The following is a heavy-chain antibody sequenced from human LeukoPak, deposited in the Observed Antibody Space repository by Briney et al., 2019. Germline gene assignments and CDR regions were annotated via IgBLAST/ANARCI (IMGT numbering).Heavy chain of an antibody. J-gene: IGHJ6*02. CDR2: ISGSGGST. D-gene: IGHD3-22*01. CDR1: GFTFSSYA. V-gene: IGHV3-23*01. CDR3: AKREVVVINLGYYYGMDV. Sequence: GGSLRLSCAASGFTFSSYAMSWVRQAPGKGLEWVSAISGSGGSTYYADSVKGRFTISRDNSKNTLYLQMNSLRAEDTAVYYCAKREVVVINLGYYYGMDVWGQGTTVTVSS.